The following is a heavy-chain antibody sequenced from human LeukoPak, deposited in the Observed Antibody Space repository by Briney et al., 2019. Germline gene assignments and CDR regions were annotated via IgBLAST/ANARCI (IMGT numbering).Heavy chain of an antibody. CDR2: IKSKTDGGTT. CDR3: TTDHAVASSY. CDR1: GFTFSNAW. D-gene: IGHD6-19*01. V-gene: IGHV3-15*01. Sequence: PGGSLRLSCAASGFTFSNAWMSWVRQAPGKGLEWVCRIKSKTDGGTTDYAAPVKGRFTISRDDSKNTLYLQMNSLKTEDTAVYYCTTDHAVASSYWGQGTLVTVSS. J-gene: IGHJ4*02.